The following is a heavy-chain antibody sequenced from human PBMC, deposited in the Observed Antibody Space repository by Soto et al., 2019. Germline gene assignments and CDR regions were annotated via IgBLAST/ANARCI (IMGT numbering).Heavy chain of an antibody. CDR3: ARAREQLVRGPIDY. D-gene: IGHD6-13*01. Sequence: GGSLRLSCAASGFTFSSYAMHWVRQAPGKGLEWVAVISYDGSNKYYADSVKGRFTISRDNSKNTLYLQMNSLRAEDTAVYYCARAREQLVRGPIDYWGQGTLVTVSS. CDR2: ISYDGSNK. CDR1: GFTFSSYA. J-gene: IGHJ4*02. V-gene: IGHV3-30-3*01.